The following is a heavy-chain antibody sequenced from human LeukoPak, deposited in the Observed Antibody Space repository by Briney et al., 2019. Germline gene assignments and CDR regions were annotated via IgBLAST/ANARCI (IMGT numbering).Heavy chain of an antibody. D-gene: IGHD6-19*01. CDR2: IYYSGST. CDR1: GGSISSYY. Sequence: SETLSLTCTVSGGSISSYYWSWIRQPPGKGLEWIGYIYYSGSTNYNPSLKSRVTISVDTSKNQFSLKLSSVTAADTAVYYCARSFGSVAHDYWGQGTLVTVPS. CDR3: ARSFGSVAHDY. V-gene: IGHV4-59*01. J-gene: IGHJ4*02.